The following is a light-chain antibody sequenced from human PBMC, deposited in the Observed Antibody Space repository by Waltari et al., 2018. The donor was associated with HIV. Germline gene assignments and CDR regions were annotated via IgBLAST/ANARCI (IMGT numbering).Light chain of an antibody. CDR2: WAS. V-gene: IGKV4-1*01. J-gene: IGKJ2*01. CDR3: QQYYSTPYT. CDR1: QSVLYSSNNKNY. Sequence: DIVMTQSPDSLVVSLGERATLNCKSSQSVLYSSNNKNYLAWYQQKPGQPPKLLIYWASTRESGVPDRFSGSGSGTDFTLTISSLQAEDVAVYYCQQYYSTPYTFGQGTKLEIK.